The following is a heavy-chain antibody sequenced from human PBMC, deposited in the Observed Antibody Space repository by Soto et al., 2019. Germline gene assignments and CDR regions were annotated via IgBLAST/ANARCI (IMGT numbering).Heavy chain of an antibody. Sequence: GGSLRLSCAPSGFTFGNYLMSWVRQAPGKGLEWVANIKEDGSEKYYVDSVKGRFTISRDNAKNSLYLQMSSLRAEDTAIYYCARLVSYGYFDYWGQGTLVTVSS. J-gene: IGHJ4*02. V-gene: IGHV3-7*05. CDR2: IKEDGSEK. D-gene: IGHD5-18*01. CDR1: GFTFGNYL. CDR3: ARLVSYGYFDY.